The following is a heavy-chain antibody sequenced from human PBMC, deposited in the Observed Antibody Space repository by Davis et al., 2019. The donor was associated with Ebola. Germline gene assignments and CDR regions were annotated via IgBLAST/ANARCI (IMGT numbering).Heavy chain of an antibody. Sequence: PSETLSLTCTVSGGSISSGDYYWSWICQHPGKGLEWIAYMYYSGHTYYNPSLRSRVAMSLDTSKNQFSLKLTSVTAADTAMYYCARDLRYDSSGYDYYFYMDVWGKGTTVTVSS. CDR1: GGSISSGDYY. CDR3: ARDLRYDSSGYDYYFYMDV. D-gene: IGHD3-22*01. V-gene: IGHV4-31*03. J-gene: IGHJ6*03. CDR2: MYYSGHT.